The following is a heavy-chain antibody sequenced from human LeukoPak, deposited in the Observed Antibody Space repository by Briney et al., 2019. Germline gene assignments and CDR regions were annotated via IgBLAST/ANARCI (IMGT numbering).Heavy chain of an antibody. Sequence: ASVNVSCKASGGTFSSYAISWVRQAPGQGLEWIGGIIPILGTANYAQKFQGRVTNTADKSTSTAYMELSSLRSEDTAVYYCASPPPRRGYSYGYDAFDIWGQGTMVTVSS. D-gene: IGHD5-18*01. CDR3: ASPPPRRGYSYGYDAFDI. J-gene: IGHJ3*02. CDR2: IIPILGTA. CDR1: GGTFSSYA. V-gene: IGHV1-69*06.